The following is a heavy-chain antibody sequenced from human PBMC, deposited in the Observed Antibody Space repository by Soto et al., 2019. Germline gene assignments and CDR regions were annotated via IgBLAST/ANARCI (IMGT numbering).Heavy chain of an antibody. CDR1: GGSISSYY. D-gene: IGHD5-12*01. CDR3: ARVYGTRRDGYNYRGYSFDY. Sequence: PSETLPLTCTVSGGSISSYYWSWTRQPPGKGLEWIGYIYYSGSTNYNPSLKSRVTISVDTSKNQCSLKLSSVTAADTAVYYCARVYGTRRDGYNYRGYSFDYWGQGTLVTVTS. J-gene: IGHJ4*02. V-gene: IGHV4-59*01. CDR2: IYYSGST.